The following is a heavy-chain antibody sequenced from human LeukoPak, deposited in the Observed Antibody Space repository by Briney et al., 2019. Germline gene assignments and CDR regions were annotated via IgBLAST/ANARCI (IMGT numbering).Heavy chain of an antibody. D-gene: IGHD3-10*01. J-gene: IGHJ4*02. CDR1: GFTFSSYW. Sequence: GGSLGLSCAASGFTFSSYWMSWVRQAPGKGLEWVANIKQDGSEKYYVDSVKGRFTISRDNAKNSLYLQMNSLRAEGTAVYYCARDLIYYGSGSYEDYWGQGTLVTVSS. CDR2: IKQDGSEK. V-gene: IGHV3-7*01. CDR3: ARDLIYYGSGSYEDY.